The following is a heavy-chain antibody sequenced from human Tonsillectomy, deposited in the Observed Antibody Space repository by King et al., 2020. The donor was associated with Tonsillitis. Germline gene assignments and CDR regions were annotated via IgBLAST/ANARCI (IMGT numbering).Heavy chain of an antibody. CDR1: GFTFSDYY. J-gene: IGHJ4*02. CDR3: ARENYYDSSGYYDY. D-gene: IGHD3-22*01. Sequence: VQLVESGGGLVKPGGSLRLSCAASGFTFSDYYMSWIRQAPGKGLEWVSYISRSGSNINFADSVKGRFTISRDNAKNSLYLQMNSLRAEDTAVYYCARENYYDSSGYYDYWGQGTLVTVSS. CDR2: ISRSGSNI. V-gene: IGHV3-11*01.